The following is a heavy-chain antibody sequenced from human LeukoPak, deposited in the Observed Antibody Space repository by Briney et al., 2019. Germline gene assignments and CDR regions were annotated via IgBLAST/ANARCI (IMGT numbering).Heavy chain of an antibody. J-gene: IGHJ3*02. V-gene: IGHV3-48*03. D-gene: IGHD2-15*01. Sequence: GGSLRLSCAASGFTFSSYEMNWVRQAPGKGLEWVSYISSSGSTIYYADSVKGRFTISRDNAENSLYLQMNSLRAEDTAVYYCAREVDGYCSGGSCGDIWGQGTMVTVSS. CDR3: AREVDGYCSGGSCGDI. CDR2: ISSSGSTI. CDR1: GFTFSSYE.